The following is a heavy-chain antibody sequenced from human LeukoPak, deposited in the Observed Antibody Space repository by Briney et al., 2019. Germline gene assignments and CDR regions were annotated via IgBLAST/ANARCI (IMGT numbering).Heavy chain of an antibody. J-gene: IGHJ4*02. CDR3: ARDLGRDGYNYYS. Sequence: GASVKVSCKASGYTFIGYYMHWVRQAPGRGLEWMGRINPNSGGTNYAQRFQGRVTMTRDTSISTAYMEVSRLRSDDTAVYYCARDLGRDGYNYYSWGQGTLVTVSS. CDR2: INPNSGGT. CDR1: GYTFIGYY. V-gene: IGHV1-2*06. D-gene: IGHD5-24*01.